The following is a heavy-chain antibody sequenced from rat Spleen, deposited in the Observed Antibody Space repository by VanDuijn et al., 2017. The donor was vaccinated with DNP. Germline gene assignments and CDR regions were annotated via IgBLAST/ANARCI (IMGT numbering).Heavy chain of an antibody. CDR1: GFTFSSYD. V-gene: IGHV5-27*01. CDR2: INTSGGSS. D-gene: IGHD1-9*01. J-gene: IGHJ2*01. CDR3: SRMFYGYSDY. Sequence: EVQLVESGGGLVQPGRSLKLSCVASGFTFSSYDMAWVRQAPTKGLEWVASINTSGGSSYYRDSVKGRFTVSRDNAKSTLYLQMDSLRSEDTASYYCSRMFYGYSDYWGQGVMVTVSS.